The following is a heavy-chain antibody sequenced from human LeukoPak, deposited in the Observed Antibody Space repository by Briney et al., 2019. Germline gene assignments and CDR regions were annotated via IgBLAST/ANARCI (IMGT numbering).Heavy chain of an antibody. J-gene: IGHJ4*02. V-gene: IGHV4-4*07. CDR1: GGSISSYY. Sequence: SETLSLTCTVSGGSISSYYWSWIRQPTGKGLEWIGRIYTSGSTNYNPSLKSRVTMSVDTSKNQFSLKLSSVTAADTAVYYCAREGNYDFWSGYPFTGFDYWGQGTLVTVSS. CDR2: IYTSGST. CDR3: AREGNYDFWSGYPFTGFDY. D-gene: IGHD3-3*01.